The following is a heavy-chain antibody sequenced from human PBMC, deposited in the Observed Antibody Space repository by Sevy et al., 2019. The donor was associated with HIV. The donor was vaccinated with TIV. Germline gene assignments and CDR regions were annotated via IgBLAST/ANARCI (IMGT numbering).Heavy chain of an antibody. J-gene: IGHJ4*02. Sequence: GGYLRLSCAASGFTFSSYGMHWVRQAPGKGLEWVAVISYDGSNKYYADSVKARFTISRDNSKNTLYLQMNSLRAEDTAVYYCAKDKAEFSVLSYWGQGTLVTVSS. CDR1: GFTFSSYG. D-gene: IGHD3-10*01. CDR3: AKDKAEFSVLSY. V-gene: IGHV3-30*18. CDR2: ISYDGSNK.